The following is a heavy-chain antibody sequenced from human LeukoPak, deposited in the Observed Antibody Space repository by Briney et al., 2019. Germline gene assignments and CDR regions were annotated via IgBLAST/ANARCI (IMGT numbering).Heavy chain of an antibody. J-gene: IGHJ4*02. CDR3: ARGMGSGYYGSGSPGY. CDR1: GGSFSGYY. D-gene: IGHD3-10*01. Sequence: SETLSLTCAVYGGSFSGYYWSWIRQPPGKGLEWIGEINHSRSTNYNPSLKSRVTISVDTSKNQFSLKLSSVTAADTAVYYCARGMGSGYYGSGSPGYWGQGTLVTVSS. CDR2: INHSRST. V-gene: IGHV4-34*01.